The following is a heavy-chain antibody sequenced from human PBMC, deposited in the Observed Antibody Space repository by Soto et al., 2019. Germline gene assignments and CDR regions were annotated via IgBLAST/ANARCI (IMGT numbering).Heavy chain of an antibody. Sequence: GGSLRLSCAASGFTFSSYSMNWVRQAPGKGLEWVSSISSSSSYIYYADSVKGRFTISIDNAKNSLYLQMNSLRAEDTAVYYCARWPTEVLRYFDWPSTGWFDPWGQGTLVTVSS. V-gene: IGHV3-21*01. CDR1: GFTFSSYS. D-gene: IGHD3-9*01. CDR2: ISSSSSYI. J-gene: IGHJ5*02. CDR3: ARWPTEVLRYFDWPSTGWFDP.